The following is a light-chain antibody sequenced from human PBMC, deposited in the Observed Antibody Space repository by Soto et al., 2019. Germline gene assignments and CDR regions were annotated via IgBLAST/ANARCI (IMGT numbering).Light chain of an antibody. V-gene: IGKV1-5*03. CDR2: KAS. CDR3: QHYNSYSEA. J-gene: IGKJ1*01. CDR1: QSISSW. Sequence: DIQMTQSPSTRSASVGERGTITCLASQSISSWLAWYQQKPGKAPKLLIYKASTLKSGVPSRFSGSGSGTEFTLTISSLQPDDFATYYCQHYNSYSEAFGQGTKVDIK.